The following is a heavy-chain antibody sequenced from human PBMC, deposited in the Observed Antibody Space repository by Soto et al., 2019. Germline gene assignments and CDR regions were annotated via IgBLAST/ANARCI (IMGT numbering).Heavy chain of an antibody. J-gene: IGHJ3*02. CDR1: GFTFISYA. CDR2: ISSNGGST. D-gene: IGHD2-15*01. CDR3: ARDRYCSGGSCGGDAFDI. Sequence: GGSMRLSCAASGFTFISYARHWVRKDPGKGLEYVSAISSNGGSTYYANSVKGRFTISRDNSKNTLYLQMGSLRAEDMAVYYCARDRYCSGGSCGGDAFDIWGQGTMVTVSS. V-gene: IGHV3-64*01.